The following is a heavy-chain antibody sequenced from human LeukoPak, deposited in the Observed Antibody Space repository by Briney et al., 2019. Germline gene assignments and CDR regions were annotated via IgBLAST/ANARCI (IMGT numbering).Heavy chain of an antibody. CDR1: GGSISSYY. CDR2: IYYSGST. D-gene: IGHD1-26*01. Sequence: SETLSLTCTVSGGSISSYYWSWIRQPPGKGLEWIGYIYYSGSTNYNPSLKSRVTISVDTSKNQFSLKLSSVTAADTAVCYCARDRRGSYPYYFDYWGQGTLVTVSS. V-gene: IGHV4-59*12. J-gene: IGHJ4*02. CDR3: ARDRRGSYPYYFDY.